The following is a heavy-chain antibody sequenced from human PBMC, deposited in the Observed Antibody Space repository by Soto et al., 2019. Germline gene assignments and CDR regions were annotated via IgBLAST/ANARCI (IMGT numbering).Heavy chain of an antibody. CDR2: ISSSSGYI. CDR1: GFNFNYYS. CDR3: ARAGAVGGPRPKYYYYYGMDV. J-gene: IGHJ6*02. V-gene: IGHV3-21*02. Sequence: EAQLVESGGGLVKPGGSLTLSCTASGFNFNYYSMNWIRQAPGKGLEWVSSISSSSGYIYYADSVKGRFTISRDNAQNSMFLQMSSLRAEDTAVYYCARAGAVGGPRPKYYYYYGMDVWGQGTTVTVSS. D-gene: IGHD6-6*01.